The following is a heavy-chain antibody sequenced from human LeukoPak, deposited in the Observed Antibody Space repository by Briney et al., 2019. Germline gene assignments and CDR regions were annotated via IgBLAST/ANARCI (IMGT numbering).Heavy chain of an antibody. CDR3: ARGGTLTAMAFDP. Sequence: GGSLRLSCAASGFTFSSYWMSWVRQAPGKGLEWVANIKQDGSEKYYVDSVKGRFTISRDNAKNSLYLQMNSLRAEDTAVYYCARGGTLTAMAFDPWGQGTLVTVSS. J-gene: IGHJ5*02. D-gene: IGHD5-18*01. CDR2: IKQDGSEK. V-gene: IGHV3-7*01. CDR1: GFTFSSYW.